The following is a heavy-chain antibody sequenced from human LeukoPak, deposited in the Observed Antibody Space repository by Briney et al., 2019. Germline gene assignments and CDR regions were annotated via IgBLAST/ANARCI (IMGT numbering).Heavy chain of an antibody. D-gene: IGHD3-10*01. V-gene: IGHV1-18*01. CDR3: ARGSPQRWFDP. CDR2: ISGYNGNT. CDR1: GYTFTTYN. J-gene: IGHJ5*02. Sequence: ALVKVSCKASGYTFTTYNINWVRQAPGQGLEWMGWISGYNGNTNYAQKFQGRVTITADKSTSTAYMELSSLRSEDTAVYYCARGSPQRWFDPWGQGTLVTVSS.